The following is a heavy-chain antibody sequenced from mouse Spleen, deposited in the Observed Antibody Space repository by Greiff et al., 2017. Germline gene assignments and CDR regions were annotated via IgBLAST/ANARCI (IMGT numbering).Heavy chain of an antibody. CDR1: GFTFSSFG. CDR2: ISSGSSTI. V-gene: IGHV5-17*02. CDR3: AREGYFDV. Sequence: EVQVVESGGGLVQPGGSRKLSCAASGFTFSSFGMHWVRQAPEKGLEWVAYISSGSSTIYYADTVKGRFTISRDNPKNTLFLQMTSLRSEDTAMYYCAREGYFDVWGAGTTVTVSS. J-gene: IGHJ1*01.